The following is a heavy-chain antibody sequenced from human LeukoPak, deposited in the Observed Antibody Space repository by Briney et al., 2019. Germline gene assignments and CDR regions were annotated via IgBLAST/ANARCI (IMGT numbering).Heavy chain of an antibody. Sequence: AGGSLRLSCAASGFPFGDYYMSWIRQAPGKGLEWVSYISGGSYIYYADSVKGRFTISRDNAKNSLYLQMNSLRAEDTAVYYCVLLSSGAQLFDYWGQGTLVTVSS. V-gene: IGHV3-69-1*01. CDR1: GFPFGDYY. D-gene: IGHD6-6*01. CDR3: VLLSSGAQLFDY. CDR2: ISGGSYI. J-gene: IGHJ4*02.